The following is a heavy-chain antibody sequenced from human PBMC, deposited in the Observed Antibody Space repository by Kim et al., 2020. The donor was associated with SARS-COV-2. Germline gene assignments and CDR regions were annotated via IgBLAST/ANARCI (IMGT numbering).Heavy chain of an antibody. CDR2: INHSGST. V-gene: IGHV4-34*01. CDR1: GGSFSGYY. Sequence: SETLSLTCAVYGGSFSGYYWSWIRQPPGKGLEWIGEINHSGSTNYNPSLKSRVTISVDTSKNQFSLKLSSVTAADTAVYYCARGPSGILTGYYSGFVDYWGQGTLVTVSS. J-gene: IGHJ4*02. D-gene: IGHD3-9*01. CDR3: ARGPSGILTGYYSGFVDY.